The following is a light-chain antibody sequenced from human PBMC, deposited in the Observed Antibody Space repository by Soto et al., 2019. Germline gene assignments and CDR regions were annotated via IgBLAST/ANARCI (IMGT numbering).Light chain of an antibody. Sequence: DIQMTQSPSTLSASQGARVTITCRASHFVSSYLGWYQQKPGKVPKLLIFDVSILASGIPARFSGSGSGTEFTLTISRLEPEDFAVYYCQQYGSSRLFGQGTKVDIK. CDR1: HFVSSY. CDR3: QQYGSSRL. J-gene: IGKJ1*01. CDR2: DVS. V-gene: IGKV1-5*01.